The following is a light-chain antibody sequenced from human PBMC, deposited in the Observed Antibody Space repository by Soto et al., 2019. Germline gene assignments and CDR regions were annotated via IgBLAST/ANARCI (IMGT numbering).Light chain of an antibody. V-gene: IGKV2-30*01. Sequence: DVVMTQCPLSLPVTLGQPASISCRSSQSLVYSDGNTYLNWFQQRPGQSPRRLIYKVSNRDSGVPDRFSGSGSGTDFTLKISRVEAEDVGVYYCMQALQTLITFGQGTRLEIK. CDR2: KVS. J-gene: IGKJ5*01. CDR1: QSLVYSDGNTY. CDR3: MQALQTLIT.